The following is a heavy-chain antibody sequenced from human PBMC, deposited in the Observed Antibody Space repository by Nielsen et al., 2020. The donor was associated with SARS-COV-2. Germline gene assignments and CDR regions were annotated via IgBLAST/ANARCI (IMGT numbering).Heavy chain of an antibody. CDR1: GGSISSGGYY. CDR2: IYYGGST. Sequence: LRLSCTVSGGSISSGGYYWSWIRQHPGKGLEWIGYIYYGGSTYYNPSLKSRVTISVDTSKNQFSLKLSSVTAADTAVYYCARGEGGANDYWGQGTLVTVSS. V-gene: IGHV4-31*03. CDR3: ARGEGGANDY. D-gene: IGHD1-26*01. J-gene: IGHJ4*02.